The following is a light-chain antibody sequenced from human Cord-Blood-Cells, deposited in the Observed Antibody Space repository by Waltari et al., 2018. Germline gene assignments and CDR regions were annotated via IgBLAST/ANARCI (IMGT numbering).Light chain of an antibody. CDR1: QSISSY. Sequence: EIQMTQSPSSLSAFVGARVTITCRASQSISSYLNWYQQKPGKAPKLLIYAASSLQSGVPSRFSGSGSGTDFTLTISSLQPEDFATYYCQQSYSTPPWTFGQGTKVEIK. CDR3: QQSYSTPPWT. J-gene: IGKJ1*01. V-gene: IGKV1-39*01. CDR2: AAS.